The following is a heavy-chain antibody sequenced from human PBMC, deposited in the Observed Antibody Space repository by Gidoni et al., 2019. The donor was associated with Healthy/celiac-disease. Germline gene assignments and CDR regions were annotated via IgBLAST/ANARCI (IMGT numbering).Heavy chain of an antibody. V-gene: IGHV3-30-3*01. CDR3: ARSQVSGYSGYDSAFDI. D-gene: IGHD5-12*01. CDR1: GSTFSSYA. Sequence: QVTLVESGGGVVQPGRSRRLSCAASGSTFSSYAMPWVRQAPDKGMEWVAVISYDGSNQSYADSVNGRFTISRDNSKNTLYLQMNSLRAEDTAVYYCARSQVSGYSGYDSAFDIWGQGTMVTVSS. CDR2: ISYDGSNQ. J-gene: IGHJ3*02.